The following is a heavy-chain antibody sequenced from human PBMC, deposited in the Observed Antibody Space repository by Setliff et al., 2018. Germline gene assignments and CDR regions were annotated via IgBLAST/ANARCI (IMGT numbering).Heavy chain of an antibody. V-gene: IGHV3-23*01. J-gene: IGHJ4*02. CDR2: VSVSGDNT. D-gene: IGHD3-3*01. CDR3: AGQGPIFGSGLIPGFDQ. Sequence: PGESLRLSCVASGITFTSYAMSWVRQAPGKGLEWVSTVSVSGDNTYYTDSVKGRFTTSRDNSKNSVSLQMSSLRAEDTAIYFCAGQGPIFGSGLIPGFDQWGQGTMVTVSS. CDR1: GITFTSYA.